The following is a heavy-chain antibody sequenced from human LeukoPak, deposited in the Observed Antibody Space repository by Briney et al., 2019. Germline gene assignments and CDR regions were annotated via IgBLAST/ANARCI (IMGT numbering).Heavy chain of an antibody. CDR1: GFTFSSYW. V-gene: IGHV3-74*01. CDR2: INSDGSSA. Sequence: GSLRLSCAASGFTFSSYWMHWVRQAPGKGLVWVSRINSDGSSASYADSVKGRFTISRDNAKNSLYLQMNSLRAEDTAVYYCARATLGHSGYDPGAWATKLRRAWYFDLWGRGTLVTVSS. CDR3: ARATLGHSGYDPGAWATKLRRAWYFDL. D-gene: IGHD5-12*01. J-gene: IGHJ2*01.